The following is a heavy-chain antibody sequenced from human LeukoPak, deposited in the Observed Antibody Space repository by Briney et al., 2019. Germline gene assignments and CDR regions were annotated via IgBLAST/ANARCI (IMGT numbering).Heavy chain of an antibody. CDR2: ISYDGSNK. D-gene: IGHD4-23*01. CDR1: GFTFSSYG. Sequence: GGSLRLSCAASGFTFSSYGMHWVRQAPGKGLEWVAVISYDGSNKYYADSVKGRFTISRDNSKNTLYLQMNSLRAEDTAVYYCALSSYGGNSAFDYCGQGTLVTVSS. J-gene: IGHJ4*02. V-gene: IGHV3-30*03. CDR3: ALSSYGGNSAFDY.